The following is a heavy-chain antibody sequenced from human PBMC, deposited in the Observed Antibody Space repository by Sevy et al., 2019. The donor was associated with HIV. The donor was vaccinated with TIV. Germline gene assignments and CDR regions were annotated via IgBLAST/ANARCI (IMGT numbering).Heavy chain of an antibody. J-gene: IGHJ4*02. CDR2: INSVAQTL. CDR1: GFNFSTYE. V-gene: IGHV3-48*03. D-gene: IGHD1-26*01. Sequence: GGSLRLSCIASGFNFSTYEMNWVRQAPGKGLQWLSYINSVAQTLYYADSVKGRFTISRDNSKNSLYLQMNSLKVEDTVFFYCVRDRQRHYSGSRPPPLWGQGTLVTVSS. CDR3: VRDRQRHYSGSRPPPL.